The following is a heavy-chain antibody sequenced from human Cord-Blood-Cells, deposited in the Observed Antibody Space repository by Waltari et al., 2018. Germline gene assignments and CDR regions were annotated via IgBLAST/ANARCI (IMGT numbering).Heavy chain of an antibody. D-gene: IGHD6-6*01. J-gene: IGHJ3*02. Sequence: QVQLQESGPGLVKPSGTLSLTCAVSGGPSASSNWWSWFPQPPGKGLEWIGEIYHSGSTNYNPSLKSRVTISVDKSKNQFSLKLSSVTAADTAVYYCARHEYSSSRWGAFDIWGQGTMVTVSS. CDR1: GGPSASSNW. CDR2: IYHSGST. V-gene: IGHV4-4*02. CDR3: ARHEYSSSRWGAFDI.